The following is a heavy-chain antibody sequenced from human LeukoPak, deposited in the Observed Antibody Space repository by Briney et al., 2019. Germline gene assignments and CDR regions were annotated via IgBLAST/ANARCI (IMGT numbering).Heavy chain of an antibody. Sequence: GRSLRLSCAASGFTFSSYGMHWVRQAPGKGLEWVAVISYDGSNKYYADSVKGRFTISRDNSKNTLYLQMNSLRAEDTAVYYCARDLGGYRYGNNYYYGMDVWGQGTTVTVSS. J-gene: IGHJ6*02. CDR3: ARDLGGYRYGNNYYYGMDV. D-gene: IGHD5-18*01. CDR2: ISYDGSNK. V-gene: IGHV3-30*03. CDR1: GFTFSSYG.